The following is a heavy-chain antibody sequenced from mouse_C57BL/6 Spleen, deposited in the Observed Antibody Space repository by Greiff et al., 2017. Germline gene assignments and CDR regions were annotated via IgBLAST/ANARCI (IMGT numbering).Heavy chain of an antibody. CDR3: AKYCSGWDY. D-gene: IGHD3-2*02. Sequence: VQLQQPGAELVMPGASVKLSCKASGYTFTSYWMHWVKQRPGQGLEWIGEIDPSDSYTNYNQKFKGKSTLTVDKSSSTAYMQLSSLASEDSAVYYCAKYCSGWDYWGQGTTLTVSA. J-gene: IGHJ2*01. V-gene: IGHV1-69*01. CDR2: IDPSDSYT. CDR1: GYTFTSYW.